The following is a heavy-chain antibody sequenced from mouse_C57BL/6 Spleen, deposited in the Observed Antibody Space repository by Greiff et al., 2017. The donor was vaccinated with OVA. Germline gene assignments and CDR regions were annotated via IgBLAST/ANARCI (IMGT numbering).Heavy chain of an antibody. D-gene: IGHD1-1*01. V-gene: IGHV1-53*01. J-gene: IGHJ2*01. CDR1: GYTFTSYW. CDR2: INPSNGGT. Sequence: QVQLQQPGTELVKPGASVKLSCKASGYTFTSYWMHWVKQRPGQGLEWIGNINPSNGGTNYNEKFKSKATLTVDKSSSTAYMQLSSLTSEDSAVYYCAREGFTTVVATDYFDYWGQGTTLTVSS. CDR3: AREGFTTVVATDYFDY.